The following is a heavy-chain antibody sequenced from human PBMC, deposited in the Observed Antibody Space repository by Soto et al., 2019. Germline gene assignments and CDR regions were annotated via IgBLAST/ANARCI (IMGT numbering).Heavy chain of an antibody. Sequence: GGSLRLSCAASGFTFSSYGMHWVRQAPGKGLEWVAVISYDGSNKYYADSVKGRFTISRDNSKNTLYLQMNSLRAEDTAVYYCAIDLVTSHRPYYIDFSGQAILVTVSS. CDR2: ISYDGSNK. J-gene: IGHJ4*02. CDR1: GFTFSSYG. V-gene: IGHV3-30*03. D-gene: IGHD2-8*01. CDR3: AIDLVTSHRPYYIDF.